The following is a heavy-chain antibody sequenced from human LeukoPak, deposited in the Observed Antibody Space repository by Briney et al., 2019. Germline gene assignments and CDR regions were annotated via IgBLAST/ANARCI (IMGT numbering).Heavy chain of an antibody. CDR2: ISSSGSII. V-gene: IGHV3-48*03. CDR1: GFTFSSYE. Sequence: GGSLRLSCAASGFTFSSYEMNWVRQTPGKGLEWVSYISSSGSIIYYADSVKGRFTISRDNAKNSLYLQMNSLRAEDTAVYYCARDPNYYDSRGFDYWGQGTLVTVSS. J-gene: IGHJ4*02. D-gene: IGHD3-22*01. CDR3: ARDPNYYDSRGFDY.